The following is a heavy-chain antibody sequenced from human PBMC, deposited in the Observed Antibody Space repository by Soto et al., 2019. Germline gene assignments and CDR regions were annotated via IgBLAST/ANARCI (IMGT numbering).Heavy chain of an antibody. CDR2: IYYSGST. CDR1: GGSISSGGYY. J-gene: IGHJ4*02. Sequence: LSLTCTVSGGSISSGGYYWSWIRQHPGKGLEWIGYIYYSGSTYYNPSLKSRVTISVDTSKNQFSLKLSSVTAADTAVYYCARYRYYDSSGSPTPYFDYWGQGTLVTVSS. CDR3: ARYRYYDSSGSPTPYFDY. D-gene: IGHD3-22*01. V-gene: IGHV4-31*03.